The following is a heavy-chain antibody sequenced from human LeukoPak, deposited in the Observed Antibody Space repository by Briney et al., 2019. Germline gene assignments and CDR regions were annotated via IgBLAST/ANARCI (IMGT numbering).Heavy chain of an antibody. CDR1: GGSISSDY. CDR2: IYYSGST. V-gene: IGHV4-59*01. Sequence: SETLSLTCTVSGGSISSDYWSWIRQPPGKGLEWIGYIYYSGSTNYNPSLKSRVTISVDTSKNQFSLKLSSETAADAAVYYCARVSTWIQLWLVYYYYMDVWGKGTTVTVSS. J-gene: IGHJ6*03. CDR3: ARVSTWIQLWLVYYYYMDV. D-gene: IGHD5-18*01.